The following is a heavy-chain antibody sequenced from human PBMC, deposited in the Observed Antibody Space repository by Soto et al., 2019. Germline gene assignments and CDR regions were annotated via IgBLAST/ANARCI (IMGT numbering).Heavy chain of an antibody. CDR2: INHSGST. CDR3: ARGLGITMIVVADDAFDI. J-gene: IGHJ3*02. D-gene: IGHD3-22*01. V-gene: IGHV4-34*01. Sequence: PSETLSLTCAVYGGSFSGYYWSWIRQPPGKWLEWIGEINHSGSTNYNPSLKSRVTISVDTSKNQFSLKLSSVTAADTAVYYCARGLGITMIVVADDAFDIWGQGXMVTV. CDR1: GGSFSGYY.